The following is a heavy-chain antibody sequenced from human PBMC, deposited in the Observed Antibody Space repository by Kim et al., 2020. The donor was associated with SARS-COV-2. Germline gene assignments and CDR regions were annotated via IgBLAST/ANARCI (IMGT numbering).Heavy chain of an antibody. CDR3: ARAYPAYFYNYAMDV. J-gene: IGHJ6*02. Sequence: GESLKISCKGSGYSFTTYWIAWVRQMPGEGLEWMGIVYPGDSHTTYSPSFQAQVTISADKSINTAYLQWSSLKASDTAMYYCARAYPAYFYNYAMDVWGQGTSVTVSS. CDR2: VYPGDSHT. CDR1: GYSFTTYW. V-gene: IGHV5-51*01.